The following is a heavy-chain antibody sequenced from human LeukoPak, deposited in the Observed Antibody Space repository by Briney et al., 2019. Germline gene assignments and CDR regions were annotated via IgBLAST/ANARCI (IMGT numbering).Heavy chain of an antibody. D-gene: IGHD3-10*01. CDR1: GGSISSYY. Sequence: SETLSLTCTVSGGSISSYYWSWLRQPPGKGLEWIGYIYYSGSTNYNPSLKSRVTISVDTSKNQFSLKLSSVTAADTAVYYCAGTYYYGSGSPTPNWFDPWGQGTLVTVSS. J-gene: IGHJ5*02. CDR3: AGTYYYGSGSPTPNWFDP. V-gene: IGHV4-59*01. CDR2: IYYSGST.